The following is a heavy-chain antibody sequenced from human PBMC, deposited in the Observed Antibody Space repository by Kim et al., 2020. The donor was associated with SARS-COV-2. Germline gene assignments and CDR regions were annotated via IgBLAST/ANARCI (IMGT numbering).Heavy chain of an antibody. CDR2: IDYSGTT. CDR1: GDSITTAGSF. V-gene: IGHV4-31*03. D-gene: IGHD3-16*02. CDR3: ARAGGKYESVWGNYRAYFFDD. J-gene: IGHJ4*02. Sequence: SETLSLTCSVSGDSITTAGSFWSWIRQHPGKGLEWIGYIDYSGTTYYNPSLKSRLLLSLDTSNNHFSLNLNSVTVADTAVYYCARAGGKYESVWGNYRAYFFDDGGQAALVTVSS.